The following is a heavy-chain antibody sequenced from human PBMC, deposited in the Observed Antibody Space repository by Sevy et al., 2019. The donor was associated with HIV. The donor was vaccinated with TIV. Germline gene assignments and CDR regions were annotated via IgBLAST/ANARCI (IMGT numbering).Heavy chain of an antibody. V-gene: IGHV3-30-3*01. CDR1: GFTFSSYA. CDR3: ASPRDDYGDYYFDY. J-gene: IGHJ4*02. CDR2: ISYDGSNK. Sequence: GGSLRLSCAASGFTFSSYAMHWVRQAPGKGLEWVAVISYDGSNKYYADSVKGRFTISRDNSKNMLYLQMNSLRAEDTAVYYCASPRDDYGDYYFDYWGQGTLVTVSS. D-gene: IGHD4-17*01.